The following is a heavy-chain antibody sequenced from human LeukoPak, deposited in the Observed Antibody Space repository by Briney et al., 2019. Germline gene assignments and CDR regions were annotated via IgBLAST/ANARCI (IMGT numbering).Heavy chain of an antibody. CDR3: ARGGYYYDSSGYRT. J-gene: IGHJ5*02. V-gene: IGHV1-69*05. CDR1: GYTFTSYG. CDR2: IIPIFGTA. Sequence: SVKVSCKASGYTFTSYGISWVRQAPGQGLEWMGGIIPIFGTANYAQKFQGRVTITTDESTSTAYMELSSLRSEDTAVYYCARGGYYYDSSGYRTWGQGTLVTVSS. D-gene: IGHD3-22*01.